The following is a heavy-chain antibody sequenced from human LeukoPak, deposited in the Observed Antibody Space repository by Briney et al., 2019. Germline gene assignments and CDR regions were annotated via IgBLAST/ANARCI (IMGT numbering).Heavy chain of an antibody. CDR2: FSVSGANT. CDR3: ATRVLGYCSGGNCYFDY. Sequence: GSLRPSCSTSGITFSSYALSGVRPAPGKGLGGGSEFSVSGANTYYACSVKGRFTISRDNSKNTQYLQMNSLRAEDTAVYYCATRVLGYCSGGNCYFDYWGQGTLVTVSS. V-gene: IGHV3-23*01. J-gene: IGHJ4*02. CDR1: GITFSSYA. D-gene: IGHD2-15*01.